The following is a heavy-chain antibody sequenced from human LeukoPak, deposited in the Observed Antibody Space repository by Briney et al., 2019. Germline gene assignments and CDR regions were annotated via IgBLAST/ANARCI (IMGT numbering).Heavy chain of an antibody. D-gene: IGHD6-19*01. J-gene: IGHJ4*02. Sequence: SETLSLTCTVSGGSISSYYWSWIRQPPGKGLEWIGYIYYSGSTYYNPSLKSRVTISVDTSKNQFSLKLSSVTAADTAVYYCARVVAVAGEFDYWGQGTLVTVSS. CDR2: IYYSGST. V-gene: IGHV4-59*12. CDR1: GGSISSYY. CDR3: ARVVAVAGEFDY.